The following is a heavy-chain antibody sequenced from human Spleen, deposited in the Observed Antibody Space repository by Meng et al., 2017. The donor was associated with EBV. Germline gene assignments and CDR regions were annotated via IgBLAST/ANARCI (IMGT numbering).Heavy chain of an antibody. CDR2: IYYTGTT. CDR3: ARWLKQWLVDLYYFDY. J-gene: IGHJ4*02. CDR1: GGSISISDHD. Sequence: QLPLTVLGQGLAKPSKPLPLNCTFSGGSISISDHDWGWIRQPPGNGLEWIGNIYYTGTTYYNPSLKSRVTISVDTSKSQFSLKLSSVTAADTAVYYCARWLKQWLVDLYYFDYWGQGTLVTVSS. V-gene: IGHV4-39*07. D-gene: IGHD6-19*01.